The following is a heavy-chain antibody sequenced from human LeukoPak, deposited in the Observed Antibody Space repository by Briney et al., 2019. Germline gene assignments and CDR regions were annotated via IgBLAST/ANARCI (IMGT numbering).Heavy chain of an antibody. J-gene: IGHJ4*02. CDR1: GGTFSSYA. D-gene: IGHD5-12*01. CDR2: IIPIFGTA. Sequence: ASVKVSCKASGGTFSSYAISWVRQAPGQGLEWMGRIIPIFGTANYAQKFQGRVTITTDESTSTAYMELSCLRSEATAVYYCASEYSGYDDYLDYWGQGTLVTVSS. CDR3: ASEYSGYDDYLDY. V-gene: IGHV1-69*05.